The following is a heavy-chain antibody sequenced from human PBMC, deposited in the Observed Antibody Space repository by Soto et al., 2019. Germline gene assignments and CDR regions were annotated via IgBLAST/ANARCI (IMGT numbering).Heavy chain of an antibody. CDR3: ARALSTYFNYGMDV. V-gene: IGHV3-7*03. CDR2: IKQDGSEK. CDR1: GFTFSSYW. Sequence: GGSLRLSCAASGFTFSSYWMNWVRQAPGKGLEWVANIKQDGSEKDYVDSVKGRFTISRDNAKNSLDLQMNNLRAEDTAVYYCARALSTYFNYGMDVWGQGTKVTVSS. J-gene: IGHJ6*02. D-gene: IGHD2-15*01.